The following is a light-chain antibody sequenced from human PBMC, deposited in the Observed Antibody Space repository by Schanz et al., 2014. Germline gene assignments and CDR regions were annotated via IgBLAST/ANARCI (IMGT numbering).Light chain of an antibody. CDR2: DVR. J-gene: IGLJ3*02. Sequence: QSALTQPASVSGSPGQSITISCTGTNSDVGGYNHVSWYQQYPGKAPKLMIYDVRNRPSGVSNRFSGSKSGNTASLTVSGLQAEDEADYYCSSFTTSSTQVFGGGTKVTVL. V-gene: IGLV2-14*01. CDR1: NSDVGGYNH. CDR3: SSFTTSSTQV.